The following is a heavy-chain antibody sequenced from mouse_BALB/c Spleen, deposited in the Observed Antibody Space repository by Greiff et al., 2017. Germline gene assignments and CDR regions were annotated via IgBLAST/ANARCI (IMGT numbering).Heavy chain of an antibody. CDR2: ISTYYGDA. Sequence: QVQLQQSGAELVRPGVSVKISCKGSGYTFTDYAMHWVKQSHAKSLEWIGVISTYYGDASYNQKFKGKATMTVDKSSSTAYMQLSSLTSEDSAVYYCARGDYDGDYAMDYWGQGTSVTVSS. CDR3: ARGDYDGDYAMDY. J-gene: IGHJ4*01. V-gene: IGHV1S137*01. CDR1: GYTFTDYA. D-gene: IGHD2-4*01.